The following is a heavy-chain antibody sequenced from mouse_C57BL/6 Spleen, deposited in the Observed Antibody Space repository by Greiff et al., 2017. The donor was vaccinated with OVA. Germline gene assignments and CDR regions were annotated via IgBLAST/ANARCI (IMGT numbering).Heavy chain of an antibody. CDR1: GFTFSSYA. CDR3: ARALY. CDR2: ISDGGSYT. Sequence: EVKVEESGGGLVKPGGSLKLSCAASGFTFSSYAMSWVRQTPEKRLEWVATISDGGSYTYYPDNVKGRFTISRDNAKNNLYLQMSHLKSEDTAMYYCARALYWGQGTLVTVSA. J-gene: IGHJ3*01. V-gene: IGHV5-4*03.